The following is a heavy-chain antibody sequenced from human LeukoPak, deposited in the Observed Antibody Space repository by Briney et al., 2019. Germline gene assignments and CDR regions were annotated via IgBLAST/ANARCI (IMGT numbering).Heavy chain of an antibody. CDR3: ARGSTMVRGTFDY. CDR2: ISPSGDIT. J-gene: IGHJ4*02. V-gene: IGHV3-23*01. Sequence: PGGSLRLSCAASGFIFSSHGMNWVRQAPGKGLEWVSGISPSGDITYYADSVKGRFTISRDNSKNTLYLQMNSLRAEDTAVYYCARGSTMVRGTFDYWGQGTLVTVSS. CDR1: GFIFSSHG. D-gene: IGHD3-10*01.